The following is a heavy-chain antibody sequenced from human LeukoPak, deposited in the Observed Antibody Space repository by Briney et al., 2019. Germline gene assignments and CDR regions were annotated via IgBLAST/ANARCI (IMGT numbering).Heavy chain of an antibody. D-gene: IGHD1-26*01. J-gene: IGHJ4*02. CDR1: GVTFSDHY. Sequence: SGGALRLSCAASGVTFSDHYMDWVRQAPGRGLEWVGRIRNREKSYAIEYAASVKGRFTISRDDSKNSLYLQMNSLKTEDTAVYYCARRFSGIYSGIDYWGQGTPVTVSS. V-gene: IGHV3-72*01. CDR3: ARRFSGIYSGIDY. CDR2: IRNREKSYAI.